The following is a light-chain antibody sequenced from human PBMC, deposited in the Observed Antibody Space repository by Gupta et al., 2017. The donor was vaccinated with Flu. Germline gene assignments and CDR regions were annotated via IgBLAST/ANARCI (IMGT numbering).Light chain of an antibody. V-gene: IGLV2-11*01. CDR2: DVR. CDR1: SSDVGDNDY. Sequence: QSALTQSRSVSGSPGLSVTLSCTGSSSDVGDNDYVTWYQQHPGKVPKLLIYDVRHRPSGVPDRFSGSRSGNTASLTISGLQAEDEADYYCGSWGITYWVFGGGTKLTVL. J-gene: IGLJ3*02. CDR3: GSWGITYWV.